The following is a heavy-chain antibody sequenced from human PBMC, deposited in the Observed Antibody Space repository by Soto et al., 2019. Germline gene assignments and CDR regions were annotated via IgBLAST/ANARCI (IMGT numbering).Heavy chain of an antibody. D-gene: IGHD3-3*01. CDR3: ARENDFWSGLCYFDY. J-gene: IGHJ4*02. V-gene: IGHV3-11*01. CDR1: GFNFSDYY. CDR2: ISSSGSTI. Sequence: PWGSLRLSCAASGFNFSDYYMSWIRQAPGKGLEWVSYISSSGSTIYYADSVKGRFTISRDNAKNSLYLQMNSLRTEDTAVYYCARENDFWSGLCYFDYWGQGTLVTVSS.